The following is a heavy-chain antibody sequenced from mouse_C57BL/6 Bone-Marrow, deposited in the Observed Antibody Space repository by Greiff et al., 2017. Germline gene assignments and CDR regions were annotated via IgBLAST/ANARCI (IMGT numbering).Heavy chain of an antibody. D-gene: IGHD2-1*01. CDR2: IYPGGGYT. J-gene: IGHJ1*03. CDR3: AVNYDGNPWDLDV. Sequence: QVHVKQSGAELVRPGTSVKLSCKASGYTFTNYWIGWAKQRPGHGLEWIGDIYPGGGYTNYNEKFKGKGTLTADKSSSTAYMQFSSLTSEDSAIDYCAVNYDGNPWDLDVWGTGTTVTVSS. CDR1: GYTFTNYW. V-gene: IGHV1-63*01.